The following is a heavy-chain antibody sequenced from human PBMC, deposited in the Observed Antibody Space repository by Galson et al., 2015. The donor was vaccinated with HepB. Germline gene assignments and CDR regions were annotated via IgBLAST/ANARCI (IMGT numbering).Heavy chain of an antibody. D-gene: IGHD3-10*01. CDR2: INSDGSST. CDR1: GFTFGSYW. CDR3: AREYTRGAGNNWFDP. V-gene: IGHV3-74*01. J-gene: IGHJ5*02. Sequence: SLRLSCAASGFTFGSYWMHWVRQAPGKGLVWVSRINSDGSSTSYADSVKGRFTISRDNAKNTLYLHMNSLRAEDTAVYYCAREYTRGAGNNWFDPWGQGTLVTVSS.